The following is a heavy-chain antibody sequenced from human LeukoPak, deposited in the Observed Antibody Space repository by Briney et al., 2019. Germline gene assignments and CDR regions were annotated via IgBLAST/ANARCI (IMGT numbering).Heavy chain of an antibody. CDR3: TTDLGYCSSTSCSSDPFWFDP. V-gene: IGHV3-15*01. CDR2: IKSKTDGGTT. D-gene: IGHD2-2*01. Sequence: AGGSLRLSCAASGFTFSSYWMPWVRQAPGKGLEWVGRIKSKTDGGTTDYAAPVKGRFTISRDDSKNTLYLQMNSLKTEDTAVYYCTTDLGYCSSTSCSSDPFWFDPWGQGTLVTVSS. CDR1: GFTFSSYW. J-gene: IGHJ5*02.